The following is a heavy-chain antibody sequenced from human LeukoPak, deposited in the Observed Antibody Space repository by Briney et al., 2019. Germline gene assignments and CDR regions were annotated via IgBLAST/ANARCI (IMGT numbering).Heavy chain of an antibody. D-gene: IGHD2/OR15-2a*01. V-gene: IGHV3-33*01. J-gene: IGHJ4*02. Sequence: TGGSLRLSCAASGFTFSSYGMHGVRQAPGKGLEWVAVIWYDGSNKYYADSVKGRFTISRDNSKNTLYLQMNSLRAEDTAVYYCARDNPVLPIFDYWGQGTLVTVSS. CDR2: IWYDGSNK. CDR1: GFTFSSYG. CDR3: ARDNPVLPIFDY.